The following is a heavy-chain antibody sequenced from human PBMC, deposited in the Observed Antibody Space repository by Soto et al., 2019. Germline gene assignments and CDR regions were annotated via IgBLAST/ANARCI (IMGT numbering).Heavy chain of an antibody. V-gene: IGHV4-59*13. CDR1: GGPISSYS. CDR3: ARGFWATGGGNYYYSMDV. CDR2: LSYGGTP. Sequence: QGLLQESGPRLVKASESLSLTCTVSGGPISSYSWSWIRQTPEKGLEWIGYLSYGGTPNYNPSLESRFTITINTTATQFSLKLESLTAADTAVYYCARGFWATGGGNYYYSMDVWGQGTTVRVS. D-gene: IGHD2-15*01. J-gene: IGHJ6*02.